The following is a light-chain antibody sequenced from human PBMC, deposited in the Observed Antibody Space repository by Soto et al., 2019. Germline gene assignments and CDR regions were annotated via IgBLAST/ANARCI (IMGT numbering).Light chain of an antibody. CDR2: GAS. CDR1: QSVSSSY. J-gene: IGKJ1*01. V-gene: IGKV3-20*01. CDR3: QQYGSSRT. Sequence: EIVLTQSPGTLSLSPGERATLSCRASQSVSSSYLAWYQQKPGQAPRLLIYGASSRATGIPDRFSGSGSGTDFTLTINRLEPEDVAVYFCQQYGSSRTFGQGTKVDIK.